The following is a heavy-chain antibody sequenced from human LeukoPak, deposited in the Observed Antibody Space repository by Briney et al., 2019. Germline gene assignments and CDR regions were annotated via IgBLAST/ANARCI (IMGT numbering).Heavy chain of an antibody. Sequence: ASVKVSCKASGYTFTGYYMHWVRQAPGQGLEWMGWINPNCGGTNYAQKFQGRVTKTRDASISTAYMELSRLRSDDTAVYYCARAGLGYCSSTSCYAGYYYYYYMDVRGKGTTVTVSS. CDR3: ARAGLGYCSSTSCYAGYYYYYYMDV. J-gene: IGHJ6*03. CDR2: INPNCGGT. CDR1: GYTFTGYY. D-gene: IGHD2-2*01. V-gene: IGHV1-2*02.